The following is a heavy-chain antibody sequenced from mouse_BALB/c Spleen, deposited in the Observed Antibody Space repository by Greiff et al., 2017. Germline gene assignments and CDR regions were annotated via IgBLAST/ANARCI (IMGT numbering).Heavy chain of an antibody. Sequence: VQLQQSGPELVKPGASVKISCKASGYAFSSSWMNWVKQRPGQGLEWIGRIYPGDGDTNYNGKFKGKATLTADKSSSTAYMQLSSLTSVDSAVYFCARSGGYAWFAYWGQGTLVTVSA. D-gene: IGHD2-2*01. CDR3: ARSGGYAWFAY. CDR1: GYAFSSSW. CDR2: IYPGDGDT. J-gene: IGHJ3*01. V-gene: IGHV1-82*01.